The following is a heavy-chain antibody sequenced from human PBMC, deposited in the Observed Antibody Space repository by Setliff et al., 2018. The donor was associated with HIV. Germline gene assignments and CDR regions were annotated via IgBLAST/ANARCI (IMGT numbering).Heavy chain of an antibody. V-gene: IGHV4-38-2*02. CDR3: AKPHGKNPFDH. Sequence: SETLSLTCTLSGSSVSSASYWGWIRQPPGKGPEWIGTIFHRGTMFHRESVYTYHNPSPKSRVTISIDTSKNQFSPSLSSMTAADTAVYYCAKPHGKNPFDHWGLGTLVTVSS. CDR1: GSSVSSASY. CDR2: IFHRGTMFHRESVYT. J-gene: IGHJ4*02.